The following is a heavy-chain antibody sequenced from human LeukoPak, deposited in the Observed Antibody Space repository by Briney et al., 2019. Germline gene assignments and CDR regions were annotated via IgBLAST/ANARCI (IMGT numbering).Heavy chain of an antibody. V-gene: IGHV1-2*02. J-gene: IGHJ6*03. CDR2: INPNSGGT. D-gene: IGHD3-3*01. CDR3: ARDYYDFWSGAYYYYYYYMDV. CDR1: GYTFTGYY. Sequence: AASVKVSCKASGYTFTGYYMHWVRQAPGQGLEWMGWINPNSGGTNYAQKFQGRVTMTRDTSISTAYMELSRLRSDDTAVYYCARDYYDFWSGAYYYYYYYMDVWAKGPRSPSP.